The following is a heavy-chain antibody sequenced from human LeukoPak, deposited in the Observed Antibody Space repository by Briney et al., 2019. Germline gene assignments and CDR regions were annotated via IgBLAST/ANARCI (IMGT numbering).Heavy chain of an antibody. J-gene: IGHJ6*02. V-gene: IGHV4-34*01. CDR1: GGSFSGYY. CDR2: INHSGST. D-gene: IGHD2-2*01. CDR3: AREPIVVVPAAIDYGMDV. Sequence: SETLSLTCAVYGGSFSGYYWSWIRQPPGKGLEWIGEINHSGSTNYSPSLKSRVTISVDTSKNQFSLKLSSVTAADTAVYYCAREPIVVVPAAIDYGMDVWGQGTTVTVSS.